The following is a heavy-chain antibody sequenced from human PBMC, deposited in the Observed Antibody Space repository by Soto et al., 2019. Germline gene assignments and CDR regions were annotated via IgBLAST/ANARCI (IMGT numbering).Heavy chain of an antibody. CDR1: GDSVSGGYY. J-gene: IGHJ6*02. V-gene: IGHV4-31*03. CDR2: VSPIGTP. CDR3: ARDRGSYGMDV. Sequence: QVQLQESGPGLVKPSQTLSLTCTVSGDSVSGGYYWSWVRQRPRKGLEWIGYVSPIGTPYYSPSLDSRVSISMDRYTNQLSLEVRSVTAADTAVYYCARDRGSYGMDVWGQGTTVTVSS.